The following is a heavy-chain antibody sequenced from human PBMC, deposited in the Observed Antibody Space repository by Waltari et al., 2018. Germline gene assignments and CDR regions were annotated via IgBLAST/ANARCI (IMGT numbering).Heavy chain of an antibody. CDR1: GFTFSSYT. V-gene: IGHV3-21*01. D-gene: IGHD2-15*01. CDR3: AREWGVMVGTAGFYFDY. CDR2: ISMGSSYT. Sequence: EVQLVGSGGGLVKPGGSLRLSCAASGFTFSSYTMNWVRQAPGKGLVVISSISMGSSYTYYADSVKGRFTISRDNAKNSLHLQMNSLRAEDTAVYYCAREWGVMVGTAGFYFDYWGQGALVTVSS. J-gene: IGHJ4*02.